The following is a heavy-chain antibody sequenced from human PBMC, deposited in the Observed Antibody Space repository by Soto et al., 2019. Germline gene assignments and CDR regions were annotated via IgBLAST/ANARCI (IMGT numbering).Heavy chain of an antibody. V-gene: IGHV4-39*01. D-gene: IGHD4-17*01. CDR1: GGSVTNSSYY. J-gene: IGHJ4*02. CDR2: VYYRGRS. Sequence: TLSLTCTVSGGSVTNSSYYWGWIRQSPGKGLEWIGSVYYRGRSYSKSSVKSRVTISVDTSKNRFSLSLNSVTASGTAVYFCVSQRTTVPTQAYFDYWGPGALVTVSS. CDR3: VSQRTTVPTQAYFDY.